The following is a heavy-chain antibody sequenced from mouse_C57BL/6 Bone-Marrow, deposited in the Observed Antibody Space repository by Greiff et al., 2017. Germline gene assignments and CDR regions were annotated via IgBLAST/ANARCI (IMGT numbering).Heavy chain of an antibody. CDR3: TRSDYGSSYVDYAMDY. Sequence: VQLQESGAELVRPGASVTLSCKASGYTFTDYEMHWVKQTPVHGLEWIGAIDPETGGTAYNQKFKGKAILTADKSSSTDYMELRSLTSEDSAVYYCTRSDYGSSYVDYAMDYWGQGTSVTVSS. V-gene: IGHV1-15*01. J-gene: IGHJ4*01. CDR2: IDPETGGT. D-gene: IGHD1-1*01. CDR1: GYTFTDYE.